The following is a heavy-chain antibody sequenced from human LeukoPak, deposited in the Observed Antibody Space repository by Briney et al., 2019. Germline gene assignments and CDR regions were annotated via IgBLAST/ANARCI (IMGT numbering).Heavy chain of an antibody. V-gene: IGHV4-59*11. CDR1: GASILSHY. D-gene: IGHD6-19*01. CDR2: IYYSGDT. Sequence: SETLSLTCSVSGASILSHYWSWIRQPPGEGLEWIGYIYYSGDTNYNPSLKSRVTISQDTSKNQFSLKLTSVTAADTAVYYCARDSSAVAFDYWGQGTLVTVSS. CDR3: ARDSSAVAFDY. J-gene: IGHJ4*02.